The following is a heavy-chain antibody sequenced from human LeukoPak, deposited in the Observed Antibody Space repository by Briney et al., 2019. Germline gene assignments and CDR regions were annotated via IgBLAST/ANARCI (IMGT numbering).Heavy chain of an antibody. CDR2: IYNSGST. D-gene: IGHD4-23*01. CDR1: GASFNTGDYY. V-gene: IGHV4-30-4*08. CDR3: ARWYEY. Sequence: SETLSLTCIVSGASFNTGDYYWNWIRQHPGKGLEWIGYIYNSGSTYYNPSLRSRATISRDTSKNQFSLKLSSVSAADTAVYYCARWYEYWGQGTLVTVSS. J-gene: IGHJ4*02.